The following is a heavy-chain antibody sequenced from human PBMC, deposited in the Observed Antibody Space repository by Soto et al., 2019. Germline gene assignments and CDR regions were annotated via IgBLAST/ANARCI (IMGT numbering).Heavy chain of an antibody. J-gene: IGHJ4*02. V-gene: IGHV4-59*08. Sequence: SETLSLTCTVSGGSISRYYWSWIRQPPGKGLEWIGYIYYSGSTKYNPSLKSRVTISVDTSKNQFSLKLSSVTAADTAVYYCARHVDPWIQLCYFGYWGQGTLVTVSS. D-gene: IGHD5-18*01. CDR1: GGSISRYY. CDR3: ARHVDPWIQLCYFGY. CDR2: IYYSGST.